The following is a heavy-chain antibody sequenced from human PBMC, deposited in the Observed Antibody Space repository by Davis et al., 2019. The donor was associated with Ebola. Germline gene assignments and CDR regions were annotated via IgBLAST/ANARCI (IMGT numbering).Heavy chain of an antibody. CDR2: VYPSDSNH. D-gene: IGHD3-16*01. J-gene: IGHJ4*02. Sequence: PGGSLRLSCKGSGYNFATHWIGWVRQMPGKGLEWMGIVYPSDSNHDYSPSFRGQVTMSADTSISTAYLHWSSLKASDSAIYYCVKPRGEWMDLDYWGQGTLVTVSS. CDR1: GYNFATHW. V-gene: IGHV5-51*01. CDR3: VKPRGEWMDLDY.